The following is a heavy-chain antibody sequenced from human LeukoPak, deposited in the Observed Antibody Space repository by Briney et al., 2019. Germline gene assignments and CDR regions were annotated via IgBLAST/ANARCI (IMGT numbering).Heavy chain of an antibody. CDR2: FDPEDGET. Sequence: ALVKVSCKVSGYTLTELSMHWVRQAPGKGLEWMGGFDPEDGETIYAQKFQGRVTMTEDTSTDTAYMELSSLRSEDTAVYYCATESDLLRYFDAWGQGTLVTVSS. V-gene: IGHV1-24*01. D-gene: IGHD3-9*01. J-gene: IGHJ4*02. CDR3: ATESDLLRYFDA. CDR1: GYTLTELS.